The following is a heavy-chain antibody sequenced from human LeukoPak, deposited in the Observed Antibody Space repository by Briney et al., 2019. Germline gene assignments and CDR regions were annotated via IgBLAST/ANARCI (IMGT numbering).Heavy chain of an antibody. D-gene: IGHD3-22*01. V-gene: IGHV1-24*01. CDR2: FDPEDGET. CDR3: ATIYYYDRSDYYRLDY. Sequence: ASVKVSCKVSGYTLTELSMHWVRQAPGKGLEWMGGFDPEDGETIYAQKFQGRVTMTEDTSTDTAYMELSSLRSEDTAVYYCATIYYYDRSDYYRLDYWGQGTLVTVSS. J-gene: IGHJ4*02. CDR1: GYTLTELS.